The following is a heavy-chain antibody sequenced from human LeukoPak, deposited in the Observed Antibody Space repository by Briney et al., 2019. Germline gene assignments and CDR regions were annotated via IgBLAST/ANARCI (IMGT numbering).Heavy chain of an antibody. CDR1: AFTLRTYG. CDR2: ISHDASNQ. J-gene: IGHJ4*02. V-gene: IGHV3-30*18. CDR3: AKDRHPARADGYYFDY. Sequence: GGSLRLSCEASAFTLRTYGMHWVRQAPGKGLEWVAVISHDASNQYYTDSVKGRFTISRDNSKNTLYLQMNSLRAEDTAVYYCAKDRHPARADGYYFDYWGRGTLVTVSS. D-gene: IGHD5-24*01.